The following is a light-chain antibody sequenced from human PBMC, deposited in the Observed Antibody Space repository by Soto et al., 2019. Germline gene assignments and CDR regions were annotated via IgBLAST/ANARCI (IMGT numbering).Light chain of an antibody. J-gene: IGKJ4*01. CDR3: QKQNIAAHT. V-gene: IGKV1-27*01. CDR1: QDISNY. Sequence: DIQMTQSPSSLSASVGDRVTMTCRASQDISNYLAWYQQKPGKVPKLLIYAASTLQSGVPSRFSGSGSGTDFTLTISSLQPEDVATYYCQKQNIAAHTFGGGTKVEIK. CDR2: AAS.